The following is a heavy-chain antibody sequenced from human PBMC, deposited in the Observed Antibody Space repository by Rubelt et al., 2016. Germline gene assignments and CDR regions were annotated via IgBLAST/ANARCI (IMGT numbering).Heavy chain of an antibody. CDR3: ASPGPFGPSYYYSGMDV. CDR2: ISAYNGNT. Sequence: QVQLVQSGAEVKKPGASVKVSCKASGYTFTSYGISWVRQAPGQGLEWMGWISAYNGNTKYSQKLRGRVTTPRYTSGCTADMGLSRLRSEDTAVYYCASPGPFGPSYYYSGMDVWGQGTTVTVSS. CDR1: GYTFTSYG. D-gene: IGHD3-16*01. V-gene: IGHV1-18*01. J-gene: IGHJ6*02.